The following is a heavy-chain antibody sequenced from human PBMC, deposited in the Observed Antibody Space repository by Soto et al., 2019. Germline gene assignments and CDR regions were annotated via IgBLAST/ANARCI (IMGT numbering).Heavy chain of an antibody. CDR2: IVVGSGNT. Sequence: SVKVSCKASGFTFTSSAVQWVRQARGQRLEWIGWIVVGSGNTNYAQKFQERVTITRDMSTSTAYMELSSLRSEDTAVYYCAADTAGPAATSYYYYGMDVWGQGTTVTVS. V-gene: IGHV1-58*01. CDR3: AADTAGPAATSYYYYGMDV. J-gene: IGHJ6*02. D-gene: IGHD2-2*01. CDR1: GFTFTSSA.